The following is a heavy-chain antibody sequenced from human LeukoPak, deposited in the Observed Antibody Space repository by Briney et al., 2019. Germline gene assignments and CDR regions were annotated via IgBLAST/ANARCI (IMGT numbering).Heavy chain of an antibody. Sequence: GGSLRLSCAASGFTFSGSPILWVRQASGKGLEWVGRIRSKADNYAAAYAASVQGRCTISRDDSKNTAYLQLNSLKTEDTAVYYCTQSNYWGQGALVTVSS. J-gene: IGHJ4*02. CDR2: IRSKADNYAA. CDR1: GFTFSGSP. V-gene: IGHV3-73*01. CDR3: TQSNY.